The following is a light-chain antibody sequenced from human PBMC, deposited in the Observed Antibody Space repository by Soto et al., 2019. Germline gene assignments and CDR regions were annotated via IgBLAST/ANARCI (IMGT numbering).Light chain of an antibody. J-gene: IGLJ1*01. CDR3: SSYTSSSTFHV. V-gene: IGLV2-14*01. CDR2: DVS. CDR1: SSDVGGYNY. Sequence: QSVLTQPASVSGSPGQSITVSCTGTSSDVGGYNYVSWYQQHPGKAPKLMIYDVSNRPSGVSNRFSGSKSGNTASLTISGLQAEDEADYYCSSYTSSSTFHVFGTG.